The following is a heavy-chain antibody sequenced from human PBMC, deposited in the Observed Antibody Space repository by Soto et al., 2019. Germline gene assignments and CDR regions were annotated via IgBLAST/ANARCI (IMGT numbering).Heavy chain of an antibody. CDR1: CGSISSYY. CDR3: ARDAYYDSSGYDYLGEYFQY. CDR2: IYYSGST. Sequence: PSETLSLTCTVSCGSISSYYWSWIRQPPGKGLEWIGYIYYSGSTNYNPSLKSRVTISVDTSKNQFSLKLSSVTAADTAVYYCARDAYYDSSGYDYLGEYFQYWGQGTPVTVSS. V-gene: IGHV4-59*01. J-gene: IGHJ1*01. D-gene: IGHD3-22*01.